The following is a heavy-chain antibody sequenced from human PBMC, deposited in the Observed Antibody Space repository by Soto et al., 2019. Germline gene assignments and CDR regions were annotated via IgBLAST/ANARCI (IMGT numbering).Heavy chain of an antibody. CDR3: DRGTVVGTGGNAFDI. CDR2: TYYRANWYN. D-gene: IGHD6-19*01. J-gene: IGHJ3*02. V-gene: IGHV6-1*01. CDR1: GDSVSSNSAA. Sequence: QSQTLSLTCAISGDSVSSNSAAWNWIRQSPSRGIEWLGRTYYRANWYNDYAVSVKRLITINPDTSKNQFSLQLNSVTPDDTAMYYCDRGTVVGTGGNAFDIWGQGTMVTVSS.